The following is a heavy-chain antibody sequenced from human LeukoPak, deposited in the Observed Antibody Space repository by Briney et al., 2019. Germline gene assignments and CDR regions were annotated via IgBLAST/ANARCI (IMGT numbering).Heavy chain of an antibody. CDR2: INHSGST. J-gene: IGHJ3*02. CDR1: GESFSGYY. Sequence: SETLSLTCAVSGESFSGYYWSWIRQPPGKGLEWIGEINHSGSTNYNPSLKSRVTILVDTSKNQFSLKLSSVTAADTTMYYCARVLRRAFDIWGHGTMVTVSS. V-gene: IGHV4-34*01. CDR3: ARVLRRAFDI. D-gene: IGHD2/OR15-2a*01.